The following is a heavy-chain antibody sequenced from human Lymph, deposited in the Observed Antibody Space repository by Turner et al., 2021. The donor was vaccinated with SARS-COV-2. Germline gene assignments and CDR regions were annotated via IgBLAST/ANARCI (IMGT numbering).Heavy chain of an antibody. D-gene: IGHD3-3*01. J-gene: IGHJ6*02. V-gene: IGHV1-2*02. CDR1: GSTYTGYY. Sequence: QVQLVQSGDEVKKPGASVKVSCKASGSTYTGYYMHWVRQATGQGLEWMGWINPNSGGTNYAQKFQGRVTMTRDTSISTAYMELSRLRSDDTAVYYCARDVERYNDFWSGYSGGYGLDVWGQGTTVTVSS. CDR3: ARDVERYNDFWSGYSGGYGLDV. CDR2: INPNSGGT.